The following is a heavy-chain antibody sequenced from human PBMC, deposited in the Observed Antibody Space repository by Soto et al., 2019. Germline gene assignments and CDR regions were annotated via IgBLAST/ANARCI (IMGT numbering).Heavy chain of an antibody. D-gene: IGHD1-1*01. CDR2: ISGSGGST. CDR1: GCTFSSYA. V-gene: IGHV3-23*01. J-gene: IGHJ6*02. CDR3: AKGGLTGTINYYYGMDV. Sequence: GGSLRLSCAASGCTFSSYAMSWVRQAPGKGLEWVSAISGSGGSTYYADSVKGRFTISRDNSKNTLYLQMNSLRAEDTAVYYCAKGGLTGTINYYYGMDVWGQGTTVTVSS.